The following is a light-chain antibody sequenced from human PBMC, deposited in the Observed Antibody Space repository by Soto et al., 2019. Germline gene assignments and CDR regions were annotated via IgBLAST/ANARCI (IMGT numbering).Light chain of an antibody. CDR2: AAS. Sequence: DSQVTQSPSSLSAYVGDRVTITCRASQDIVNLLAWFQQKPGKAPKSLIYAASRLQSGVPSKFSGSASGTDFTLTISSLQPEDSATYYCQQYKDYPLTFGGGTRVEIK. J-gene: IGKJ4*01. V-gene: IGKV1-16*02. CDR1: QDIVNL. CDR3: QQYKDYPLT.